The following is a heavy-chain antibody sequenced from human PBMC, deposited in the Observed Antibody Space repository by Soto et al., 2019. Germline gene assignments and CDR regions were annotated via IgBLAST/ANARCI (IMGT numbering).Heavy chain of an antibody. CDR1: GFTFSSNS. CDR2: ISGTTDNT. D-gene: IGHD3-10*01. Sequence: GGSLRLSCAASGFTFSSNSMSWVRQAPGKGLEWVSAISGTTDNTYYADSVKGRFTISRDNSKNTLYLQMNSLRAEDTALYYCAKSLRGVIIDFDSWGQGTLVTVSS. V-gene: IGHV3-23*01. CDR3: AKSLRGVIIDFDS. J-gene: IGHJ4*02.